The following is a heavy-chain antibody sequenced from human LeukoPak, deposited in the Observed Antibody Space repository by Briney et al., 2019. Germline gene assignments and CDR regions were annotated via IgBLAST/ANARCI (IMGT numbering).Heavy chain of an antibody. CDR3: ARDPPSPTTGTILKGPYFDY. CDR2: ISYDGSNK. V-gene: IGHV3-30*03. J-gene: IGHJ4*02. Sequence: GRSLRLSCAASGFTFSSYGMHWVRQAPGKGLEWVAVISYDGSNKYYADSVKGRFTMSRDNAKNSLYLQLNSLRAEDTAVYYCARDPPSPTTGTILKGPYFDYWGQGTLVTVSS. CDR1: GFTFSSYG. D-gene: IGHD1-1*01.